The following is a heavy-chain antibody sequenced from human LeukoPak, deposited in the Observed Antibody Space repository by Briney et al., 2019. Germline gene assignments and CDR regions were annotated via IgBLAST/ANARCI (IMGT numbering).Heavy chain of an antibody. CDR3: ARVSVGDSGYDSLYDY. Sequence: PSETLSLTCTVSGGSISSGGYYWSWIRQHPGKGLEWIGYIYYSGSTYYNPSLKSRVTISVDTSKNQFSLKLSSVTAADTAVYYCARVSVGDSGYDSLYDYWGQGTLVTVSS. CDR1: GGSISSGGYY. J-gene: IGHJ4*02. CDR2: IYYSGST. V-gene: IGHV4-31*03. D-gene: IGHD5-12*01.